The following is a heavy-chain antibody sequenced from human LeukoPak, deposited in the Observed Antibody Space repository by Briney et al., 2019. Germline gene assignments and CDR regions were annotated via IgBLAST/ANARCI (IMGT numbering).Heavy chain of an antibody. J-gene: IGHJ3*02. Sequence: ASVKVSCKASGGTFSSYEISWVRQAPGQGLEWMGGIIPMFDTANYAQKFQDRVTITADESTSTAYMELSSLRSEDTAVYYCAKERGTTGTPHVDALDIWGQGTMVTVSS. CDR2: IIPMFDTA. V-gene: IGHV1-69*13. CDR1: GGTFSSYE. D-gene: IGHD1-1*01. CDR3: AKERGTTGTPHVDALDI.